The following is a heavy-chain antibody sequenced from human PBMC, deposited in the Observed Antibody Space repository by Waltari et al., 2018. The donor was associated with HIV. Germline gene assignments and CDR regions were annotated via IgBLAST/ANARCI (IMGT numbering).Heavy chain of an antibody. CDR2: IYYSGST. D-gene: IGHD3-10*01. J-gene: IGHJ3*02. CDR1: GGSISSSSYY. V-gene: IGHV4-39*07. Sequence: QLQLQESGPGLVKPSETLSLTCTVSGGSISSSSYYWGWIRQPPGKGLEWIGSIYYSGSTYYNPSLKSRVTISVDTSKNQFSLKLSSVTAADTAVYYCARDRRGVLLRAFDIWGQGTMVTVSS. CDR3: ARDRRGVLLRAFDI.